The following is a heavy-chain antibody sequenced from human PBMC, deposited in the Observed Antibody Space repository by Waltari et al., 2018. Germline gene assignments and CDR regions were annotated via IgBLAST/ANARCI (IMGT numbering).Heavy chain of an antibody. Sequence: QVQLQESGPGLVKPSQTLSLTCTVSGGSISSGSYYWSWIRQPAGKGLEWIGYIYTSGSTNYNPSHKSRFTISVDTSKNQFALKLSSVTAADTAVYYCARGLSRDGYNLDAFDIWGQGTMVTVSS. CDR3: ARGLSRDGYNLDAFDI. CDR1: GGSISSGSYY. D-gene: IGHD5-12*01. J-gene: IGHJ3*02. V-gene: IGHV4-61*09. CDR2: IYTSGST.